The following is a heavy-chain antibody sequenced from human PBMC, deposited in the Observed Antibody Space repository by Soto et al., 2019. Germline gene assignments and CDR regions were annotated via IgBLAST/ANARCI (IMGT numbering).Heavy chain of an antibody. Sequence: SETLSLTCTVSGGSISSSSYYWGWIRQPPGKGLEWIGSIYYSGSTYYNPSLKSRVTISVDTSKNQFSLKLSSVTAADTAVYYCARSLYLGLSNPYYFDYWGQGTLVTVSS. CDR2: IYYSGST. V-gene: IGHV4-39*01. CDR3: ARSLYLGLSNPYYFDY. CDR1: GGSISSSSYY. J-gene: IGHJ4*02. D-gene: IGHD3-16*02.